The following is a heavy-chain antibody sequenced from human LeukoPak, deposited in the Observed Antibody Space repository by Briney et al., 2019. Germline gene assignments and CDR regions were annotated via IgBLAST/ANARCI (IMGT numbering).Heavy chain of an antibody. CDR1: GYSISSGYY. D-gene: IGHD6-19*01. CDR2: MYHSGST. CDR3: ARAVSMIIAVAVWFDP. J-gene: IGHJ5*02. Sequence: SETLPLTCTVSGYSISSGYYWGWIRQSPGKGLEWIGSMYHSGSTYYNPSLKSRVTTSVDTSKNQFSLNLSSVTAADTAVYYCARAVSMIIAVAVWFDPWGQGTLVTVSS. V-gene: IGHV4-38-2*02.